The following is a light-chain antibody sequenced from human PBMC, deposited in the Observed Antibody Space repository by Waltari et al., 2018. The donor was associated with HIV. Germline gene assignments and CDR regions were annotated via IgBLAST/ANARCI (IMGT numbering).Light chain of an antibody. CDR1: QSIPNY. Sequence: DIHMTPSLSSVTACVGARVSNTCRTSQSIPNYLNWYQHKPGTAPKLLIYAASSLQSGVPSRFSGSGSGTDFTLTISSLQPEDCTTYFCQHSRAFGQGTRVEIK. J-gene: IGKJ1*01. V-gene: IGKV1-39*01. CDR2: AAS. CDR3: QHSRA.